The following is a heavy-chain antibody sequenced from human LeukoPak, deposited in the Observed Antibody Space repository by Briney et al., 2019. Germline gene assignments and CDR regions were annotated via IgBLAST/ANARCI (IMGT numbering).Heavy chain of an antibody. J-gene: IGHJ5*02. Sequence: PSGTLSLTCTVSGGSISSYYWSWIRQPPGKGLEWIGYIYYSGSTNYNPSLKSRVTISVDTSKNQFSLKLSSVTAADTAVYYCARDGSSSWYNWFDPWGQGTLVTVSS. CDR1: GGSISSYY. V-gene: IGHV4-59*01. CDR2: IYYSGST. D-gene: IGHD6-13*01. CDR3: ARDGSSSWYNWFDP.